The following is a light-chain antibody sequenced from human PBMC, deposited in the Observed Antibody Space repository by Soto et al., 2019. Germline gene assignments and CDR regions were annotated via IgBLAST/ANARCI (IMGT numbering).Light chain of an antibody. CDR3: LNYNGAPWT. V-gene: IGKV1-27*01. CDR1: QGISTD. J-gene: IGKJ1*01. CDR2: AAS. Sequence: DIQMTQSPSPLSASVGDRVTITCRASQGISTDLVWYQQKPGIVPKLLILAASTLQSGVPSRFSGSGSGTDFTLTISSLQPEDVATYYCLNYNGAPWTFGQGTKVEI.